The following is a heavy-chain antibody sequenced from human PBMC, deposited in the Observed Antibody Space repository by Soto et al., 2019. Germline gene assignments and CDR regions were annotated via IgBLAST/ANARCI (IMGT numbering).Heavy chain of an antibody. D-gene: IGHD2-15*01. J-gene: IGHJ4*02. Sequence: QVQLVESGGGVVQPGRSLRLSCAASGFTFSSYGMHWVRQAPGKGLEWVAVIWYDGSNKYYVDSVKGRFTISRDNSKNTLYLQMNSLRAEDTAVYYCAREGCSGGSCYPIGEWGQGTLVTVSS. V-gene: IGHV3-33*01. CDR2: IWYDGSNK. CDR1: GFTFSSYG. CDR3: AREGCSGGSCYPIGE.